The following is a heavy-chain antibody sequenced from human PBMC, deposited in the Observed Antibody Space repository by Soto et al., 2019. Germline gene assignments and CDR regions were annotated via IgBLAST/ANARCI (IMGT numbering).Heavy chain of an antibody. CDR3: ARSVPRGYSYAWSLDS. J-gene: IGHJ4*02. D-gene: IGHD5-18*01. CDR2: IYYTGST. Sequence: SESLSRTFTFSVVYVSSNRCYWGGIRQPPGKGLEWIGYIYYTGSTYYNPSLKSRVTISVDTSKNQFSLKLSSVTAADTALYYCARSVPRGYSYAWSLDSWGQGTLVTVSS. CDR1: VVYVSSNRCY. V-gene: IGHV4-61*01.